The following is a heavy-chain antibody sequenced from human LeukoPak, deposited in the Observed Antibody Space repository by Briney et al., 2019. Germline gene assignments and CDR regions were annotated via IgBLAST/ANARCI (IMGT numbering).Heavy chain of an antibody. CDR1: GGSISSYY. J-gene: IGHJ4*02. CDR3: ARHPVGATSDY. V-gene: IGHV4-59*08. Sequence: SETLSLTCTVSGGSISSYYWSWIRQPPGKGLEWIGYIYYSGSTNYNPSLKSRVTISVDTSKNQFSLKLSSVTAADTAVYYCARHPVGATSDYWGQGTLVTVSS. D-gene: IGHD1-26*01. CDR2: IYYSGST.